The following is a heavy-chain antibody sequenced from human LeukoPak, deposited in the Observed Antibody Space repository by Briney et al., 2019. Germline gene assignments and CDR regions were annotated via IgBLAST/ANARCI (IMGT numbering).Heavy chain of an antibody. V-gene: IGHV5-10-1*01. D-gene: IGHD3-9*01. CDR3: ARLSSGYDILTGYYKGPFDY. CDR2: IDPSDSYT. Sequence: GESLKISCKGSGYSFTSHWISWVRQMPGKGLEWMGRIDPSDSYTNYSPSFQGHVTISADKSISTAYLQWSSLKASDTAMFYCARLSSGYDILTGYYKGPFDYWGQGTLVTVSS. CDR1: GYSFTSHW. J-gene: IGHJ4*02.